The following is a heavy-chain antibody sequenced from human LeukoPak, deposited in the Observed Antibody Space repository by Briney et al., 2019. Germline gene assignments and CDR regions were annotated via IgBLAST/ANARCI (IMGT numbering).Heavy chain of an antibody. CDR1: GGSISSYY. J-gene: IGHJ4*02. CDR2: IYYSGST. D-gene: IGHD6-19*01. V-gene: IGHV4-59*01. CDR3: ARIRSGWHSLDY. Sequence: PSETLSLTCTVSGGSISSYYWSWIRQPPGKGLEWIGYIYYSGSTNYNPSLKSRVTISVDTSKNQFSLKLSSVTAADTAVYYCARIRSGWHSLDYWGQGTLVTVSS.